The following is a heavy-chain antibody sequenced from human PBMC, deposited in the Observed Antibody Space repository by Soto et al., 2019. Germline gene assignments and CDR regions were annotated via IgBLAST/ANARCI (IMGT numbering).Heavy chain of an antibody. CDR1: GFTLSSYC. Sequence: GGALRLSLAASGFTLSSYCMHRVRPAPGKGLGWVAVISYDGSNKYYADSVKGRFTISRDNSKNTLYLQMNSLRAEDTAVYYCAKDLPPVAGTSRYYYGMDVWGQGTTVTVSS. CDR2: ISYDGSNK. D-gene: IGHD6-19*01. J-gene: IGHJ6*02. V-gene: IGHV3-30*18. CDR3: AKDLPPVAGTSRYYYGMDV.